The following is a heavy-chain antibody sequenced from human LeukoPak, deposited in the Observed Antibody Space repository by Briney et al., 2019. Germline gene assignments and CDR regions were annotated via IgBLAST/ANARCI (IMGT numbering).Heavy chain of an antibody. Sequence: GGSLRLSCAASGFTFSSFAMTWVRQAPGKGLEWVSAISGSGGTIYYADSVKGRFTISRDNAKNSLYLQMNSLRAEDTAVYYCAELGITMIGGVWGKGTTVTISS. V-gene: IGHV3-23*01. D-gene: IGHD3-10*02. CDR3: AELGITMIGGV. J-gene: IGHJ6*04. CDR1: GFTFSSFA. CDR2: ISGSGGTI.